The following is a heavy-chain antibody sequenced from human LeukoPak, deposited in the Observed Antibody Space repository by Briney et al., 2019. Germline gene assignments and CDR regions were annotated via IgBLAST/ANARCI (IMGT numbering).Heavy chain of an antibody. CDR2: ISYDGTNK. CDR1: GFTFSTYA. D-gene: IGHD3-10*01. J-gene: IGHJ4*02. V-gene: IGHV3-30-3*01. CDR3: ARGRSDYFASGSYPHKFDC. Sequence: PGRSLRLSCAASGFTFSTYAMHWVRQAPGKGLEWVAVISYDGTNKYHADSVKGRFTISRDNSQNTLYLQMNSLRGEDTAVYYCARGRSDYFASGSYPHKFDCWGREPWLPSPQ.